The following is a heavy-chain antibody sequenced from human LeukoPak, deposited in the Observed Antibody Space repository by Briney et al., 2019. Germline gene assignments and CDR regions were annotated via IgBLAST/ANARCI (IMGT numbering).Heavy chain of an antibody. D-gene: IGHD6-13*01. J-gene: IGHJ4*02. CDR3: AREDSSWYYFDY. Sequence: GGSLRLSCAASGFTFSSYGMHWVRQAPGKGLEWVAVISYDGSNKYYADSVKGRFTISRDNAKNSLYLQMNSLRAEDTALYYCAREDSSWYYFDYWGQGTLVTVSS. CDR2: ISYDGSNK. V-gene: IGHV3-30*03. CDR1: GFTFSSYG.